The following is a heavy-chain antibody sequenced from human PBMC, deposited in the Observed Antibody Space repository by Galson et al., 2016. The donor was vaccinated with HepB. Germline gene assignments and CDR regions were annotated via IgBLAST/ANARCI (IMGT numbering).Heavy chain of an antibody. CDR2: ISYDGTNK. V-gene: IGHV3-30*18. D-gene: IGHD5-18*01. Sequence: SLRLSCAASGFTFSSYGMHWVRQAPGKGLEWVAVISYDGTNKYYADSVKGRFTISRDNSKNTLYLQMNSLRAEDTAVYYCAKGGVWIQLWLSFDYWGQGPLVTVSS. CDR3: AKGGVWIQLWLSFDY. J-gene: IGHJ4*02. CDR1: GFTFSSYG.